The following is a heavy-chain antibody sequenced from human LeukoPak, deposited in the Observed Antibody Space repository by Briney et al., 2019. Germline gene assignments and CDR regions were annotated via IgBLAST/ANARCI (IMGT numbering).Heavy chain of an antibody. Sequence: SETLSLTCAVYGGSFSGYYWSWIRQPPGKGLEWIGEINHSGSTNYNPSLKSRVTISVDTSKNQFSLKLSSVTAADTAVYYCASGYDSSGYRGYWGQGTLVTVSS. CDR3: ASGYDSSGYRGY. V-gene: IGHV4-34*01. CDR1: GGSFSGYY. CDR2: INHSGST. D-gene: IGHD3-22*01. J-gene: IGHJ4*02.